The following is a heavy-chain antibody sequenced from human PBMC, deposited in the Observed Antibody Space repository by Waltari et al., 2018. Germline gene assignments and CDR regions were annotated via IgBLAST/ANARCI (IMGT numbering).Heavy chain of an antibody. J-gene: IGHJ4*02. Sequence: QVQLQESGPGLVKPSETLSLTCVVSGDSITGYYWSWIRQSAGKGLEWIGRIYSSGNTDHNASLKSRVTMSVDTSNNHFSLRLTSVTATDTAVYYCAREAVPGLFDFWGQGTLVTVSS. CDR2: IYSSGNT. CDR3: AREAVPGLFDF. V-gene: IGHV4-4*07. CDR1: GDSITGYY. D-gene: IGHD3-10*01.